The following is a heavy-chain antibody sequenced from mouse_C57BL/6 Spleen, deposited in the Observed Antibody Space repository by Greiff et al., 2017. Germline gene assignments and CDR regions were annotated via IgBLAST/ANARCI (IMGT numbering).Heavy chain of an antibody. V-gene: IGHV5-4*03. J-gene: IGHJ4*01. CDR2: ISDGCSYT. CDR1: GFTFSSYA. CDR3: ERGGGHYYAMDY. Sequence: EVKLVESGGGLVKPGGSLKLSCAASGFTFSSYAMSWVRQTPEKRLEWVATISDGCSYTYYPYKVKGRFTISRDNAKNNLYLQMSHLEYKDTAMYYSERGGGHYYAMDYWGQGTSVTVSS.